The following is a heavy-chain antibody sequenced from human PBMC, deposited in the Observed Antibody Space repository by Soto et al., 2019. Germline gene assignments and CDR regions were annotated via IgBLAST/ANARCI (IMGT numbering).Heavy chain of an antibody. J-gene: IGHJ6*02. D-gene: IGHD1-26*01. CDR2: IIPIFAQT. CDR1: GYTFTIYT. CDR3: ARGGVGAAGGMDV. Sequence: QVQLVQSGAEVKKPGSSVKVSCKSSGYTFTIYTVTWVRQAPGQGLEWMGRIIPIFAQTNYAQKFQDRVTITADKSTSTVYMELSGLRYADTAVYYCARGGVGAAGGMDVWGHGTTVTVSS. V-gene: IGHV1-69*08.